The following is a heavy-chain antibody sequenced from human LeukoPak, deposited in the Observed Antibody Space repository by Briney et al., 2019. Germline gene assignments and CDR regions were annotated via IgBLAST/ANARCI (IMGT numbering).Heavy chain of an antibody. CDR2: MNPSGST. D-gene: IGHD3-22*01. CDR3: SRGRLSDTMIVVIMTAVSYYLDV. V-gene: IGHV4-34*01. CDR1: GGAFSGYY. J-gene: IGHJ6*03. Sequence: SETLSLTCAVYGGAFSGYYWTWIRRTPGKGLEWIGEMNPSGSTNYNPSLKSRVTVSVDTSKNQFSLKLRSVTAADTAVYCCSRGRLSDTMIVVIMTAVSYYLDVGGKGTTVTVS.